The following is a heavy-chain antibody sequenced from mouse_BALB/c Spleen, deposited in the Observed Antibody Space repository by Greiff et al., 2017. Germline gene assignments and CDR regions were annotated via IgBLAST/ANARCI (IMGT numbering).Heavy chain of an antibody. CDR2: ISYSGST. D-gene: IGHD2-14*01. J-gene: IGHJ4*01. CDR3: ARDRYDRYYAIDY. CDR1: GYSITSDYA. V-gene: IGHV3-2*02. Sequence: VQLKESGPGLVKPSQSLSLTCTVTGYSITSDYAWNWIRQLPGNKLEWMGYISYSGSTSYNPTLKSRITITRDTSKNQFFLQLNSVTTEDTATYYCARDRYDRYYAIDYWGQGTSVTVSS.